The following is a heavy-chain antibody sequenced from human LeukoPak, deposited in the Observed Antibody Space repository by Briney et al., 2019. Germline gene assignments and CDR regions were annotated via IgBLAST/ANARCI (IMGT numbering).Heavy chain of an antibody. CDR2: ISYDGSNK. J-gene: IGHJ4*02. Sequence: GGSLRLSCAASGFILSDYNMHWVRQAPGKGLEWVAVISYDGSNKYYADSVKGRFTVSRDNSKNTLYLQMNSLRAEDTAVYYWARDKKGFFGGRGCLGSPFDFGGKETLVTVSS. CDR1: GFILSDYN. V-gene: IGHV3-30*04. D-gene: IGHD3-16*01. CDR3: ARDKKGFFGGRGCLGSPFDF.